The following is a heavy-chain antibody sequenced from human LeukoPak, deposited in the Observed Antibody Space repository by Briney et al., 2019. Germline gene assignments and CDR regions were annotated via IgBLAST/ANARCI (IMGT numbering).Heavy chain of an antibody. CDR2: VSGSGGHK. D-gene: IGHD4-17*01. Sequence: GGSPRLSCVASGFAFSTYPMSWVRQAPGKGLEWVSGVSGSGGHKFYADSAKGRVTISRDNSKKTLYLQMSSLRADDTAVYYCAKGGASVTDAPHGDVVTTTLDGFDIWGHGTMVTVST. CDR1: GFAFSTYP. V-gene: IGHV3-23*01. J-gene: IGHJ3*02. CDR3: AKGGASVTDAPHGDVVTTTLDGFDI.